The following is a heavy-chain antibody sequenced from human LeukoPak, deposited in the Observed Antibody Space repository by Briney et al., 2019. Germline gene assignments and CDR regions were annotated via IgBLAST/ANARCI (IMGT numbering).Heavy chain of an antibody. CDR3: ARVGASSSSWYYFDY. CDR1: GGSISSYY. Sequence: SETLSLTCTVSGGSISSYYWSWIRQPPGKGLEWIGYIYYSGTTKYNPSLKSRVTISVDTSKNQFSLKLSSVTAADTAVYYCARVGASSSSWYYFDYWGQGTLVTVSS. V-gene: IGHV4-59*01. J-gene: IGHJ4*02. CDR2: IYYSGTT. D-gene: IGHD6-13*01.